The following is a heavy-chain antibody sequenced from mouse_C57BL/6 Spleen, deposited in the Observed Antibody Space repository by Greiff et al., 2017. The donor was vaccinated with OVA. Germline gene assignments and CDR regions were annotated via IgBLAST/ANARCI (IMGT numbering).Heavy chain of an antibody. J-gene: IGHJ4*01. CDR1: GYAFSSSW. CDR3: AVTTNYAMDY. V-gene: IGHV1-82*01. D-gene: IGHD2-2*01. Sequence: VQLQQSGPELVKPGASVKISCKASGYAFSSSWMNWVKQRPGKGLEWIGRIYPGDGDTNYNGKFKGKATLTADKSSSTAYMQLSSLTSEDSAVYFCAVTTNYAMDYWGQGTSVTVSS. CDR2: IYPGDGDT.